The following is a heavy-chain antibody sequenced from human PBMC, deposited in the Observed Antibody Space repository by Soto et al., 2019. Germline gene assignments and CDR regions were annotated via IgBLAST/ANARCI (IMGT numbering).Heavy chain of an antibody. CDR2: ISYDGSNK. CDR1: GFTFSSYS. CDR3: AREDHYYDSSGYPDY. J-gene: IGHJ4*02. V-gene: IGHV3-30-3*01. D-gene: IGHD3-22*01. Sequence: GGSLRLSCAASGFTFSSYSIHWVRQAPGKGLEWVAVISYDGSNKYYADSVKGRFTISRDNSKNTLYLQMNSLRAEDTAVYYCAREDHYYDSSGYPDYWGQGTLVTVSS.